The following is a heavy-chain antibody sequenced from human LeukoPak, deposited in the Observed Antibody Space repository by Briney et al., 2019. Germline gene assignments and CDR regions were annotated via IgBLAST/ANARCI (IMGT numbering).Heavy chain of an antibody. J-gene: IGHJ4*02. Sequence: GGSLRLSCAASGFTISSYEMNWVRQAPGKGLEWVSAISGSGGSTYYADSVKGRFTISRDNSKNTLYLQMNSLRAEDTAVYYCAKYDGVATNLYFDYWGQGTLVTVSS. CDR2: ISGSGGST. CDR3: AKYDGVATNLYFDY. CDR1: GFTISSYE. D-gene: IGHD5-12*01. V-gene: IGHV3-23*01.